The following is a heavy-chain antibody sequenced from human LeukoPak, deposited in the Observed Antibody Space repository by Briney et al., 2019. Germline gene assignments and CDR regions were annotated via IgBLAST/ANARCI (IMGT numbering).Heavy chain of an antibody. V-gene: IGHV1-18*01. Sequence: ASVKVSCKASGYTFTSYGISWVRQAPGQGLEWMGWISAYNGNTNYAQKLQGRVTMTTDTSTSTAYMELSSLRSEDTAVYYCARDNSAVSYGSGSLGSWFDPWGQGTLVTVSS. D-gene: IGHD3-10*01. J-gene: IGHJ5*02. CDR1: GYTFTSYG. CDR3: ARDNSAVSYGSGSLGSWFDP. CDR2: ISAYNGNT.